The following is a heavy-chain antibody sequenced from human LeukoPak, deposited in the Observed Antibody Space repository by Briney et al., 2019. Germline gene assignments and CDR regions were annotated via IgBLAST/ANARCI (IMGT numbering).Heavy chain of an antibody. CDR3: ARVVGATFWFDP. V-gene: IGHV4-59*01. CDR2: IYYSGST. J-gene: IGHJ5*02. CDR1: GGSISSYY. D-gene: IGHD1-26*01. Sequence: SETLCLTCTVSGGSISSYYWSWIRQPPGKGLEWIGYIYYSGSTNYNPSLKSRVTISVDTSKNQFSLKLSSVTAADTAVYYCARVVGATFWFDPWGQGTLVTVSS.